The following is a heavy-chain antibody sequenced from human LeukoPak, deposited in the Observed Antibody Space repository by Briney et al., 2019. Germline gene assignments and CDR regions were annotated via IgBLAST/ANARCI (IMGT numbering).Heavy chain of an antibody. Sequence: ASVKVSCKASGYTFTIYYMHWVRQAPGHGLEWTGIINPSGGSTSYAQKFQGRVTMTRDTSTSTVYMELSSLRSEDTAVYYCARGLAYCGGDCYWGFDYWGQGTLVTVSS. CDR1: GYTFTIYY. CDR3: ARGLAYCGGDCYWGFDY. V-gene: IGHV1-46*01. D-gene: IGHD2-21*02. J-gene: IGHJ4*02. CDR2: INPSGGST.